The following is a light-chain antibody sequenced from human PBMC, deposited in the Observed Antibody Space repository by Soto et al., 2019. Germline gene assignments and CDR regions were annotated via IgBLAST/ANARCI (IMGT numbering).Light chain of an antibody. CDR3: SSYAGNNNKMV. CDR2: EVI. CDR1: SSDVGGYNY. Sequence: QSALTQPPSASGSPGQSVTISCTGTSSDVGGYNYVSWYQQHPGKAPKLMIFEVIKRPSGVPDRFSGSKSGNTASLTVSGLQAEDEADYYCSSYAGNNNKMVFGGGTKLTVL. J-gene: IGLJ2*01. V-gene: IGLV2-8*01.